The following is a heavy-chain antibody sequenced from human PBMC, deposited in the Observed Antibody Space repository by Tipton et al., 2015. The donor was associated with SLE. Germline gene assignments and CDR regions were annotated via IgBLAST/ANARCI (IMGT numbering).Heavy chain of an antibody. CDR3: ARVALDAFDI. CDR1: GGSFSGYY. CDR2: INHSGST. Sequence: TLSLTCAVYGGSFSGYYWSWIRQPPGKGPEWIGEINHSGSTNYNPSLKSRVTISVDTSKNQFSLKLSSVTAADTAVYYCARVALDAFDIWGQGTMVTVSS. V-gene: IGHV4-34*01. J-gene: IGHJ3*02.